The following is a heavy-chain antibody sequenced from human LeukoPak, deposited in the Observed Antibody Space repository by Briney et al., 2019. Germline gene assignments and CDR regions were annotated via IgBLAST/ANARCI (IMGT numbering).Heavy chain of an antibody. J-gene: IGHJ5*02. CDR3: ARTLALEWLTQFDP. D-gene: IGHD3-3*01. Sequence: SKTLSLTCTVSGGSISSYYWSWIRQPPGKGLEWIGYIYYSGSTNYNPSLKSRVTISVDTSKNQFSLKLSSVTAADTAVYYCARTLALEWLTQFDPWGQGTLVTVSS. V-gene: IGHV4-59*01. CDR2: IYYSGST. CDR1: GGSISSYY.